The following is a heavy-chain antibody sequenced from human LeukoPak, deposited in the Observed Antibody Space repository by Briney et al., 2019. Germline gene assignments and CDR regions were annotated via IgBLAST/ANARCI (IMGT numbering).Heavy chain of an antibody. V-gene: IGHV3-53*01. Sequence: PGGSLRLSCVASGFTVSSNYMSWVRQAPGKGLEWVSVIYTGSYTHYADSVKGRFTISRDMSKSTVYLEMNSLRAEDTAVYYCARDGTSPLWGQGTLVTVSS. CDR1: GFTVSSNY. CDR2: IYTGSYT. D-gene: IGHD1-14*01. J-gene: IGHJ4*02. CDR3: ARDGTSPL.